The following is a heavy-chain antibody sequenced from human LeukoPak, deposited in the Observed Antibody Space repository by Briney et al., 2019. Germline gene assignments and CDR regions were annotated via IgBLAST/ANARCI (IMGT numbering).Heavy chain of an antibody. CDR2: IPYDGSNK. J-gene: IGHJ4*02. D-gene: IGHD6-19*01. V-gene: IGHV3-30*18. CDR3: AKESSISIAVALDY. CDR1: GFTFSSYG. Sequence: GGSLRLSCAASGFTFSSYGMHWVRQAPGKGLEWVAVIPYDGSNKYYADSVKGRFTISRDNSKNTLYLQMNSLRAEDTAVYYCAKESSISIAVALDYWGQGTLVTVSS.